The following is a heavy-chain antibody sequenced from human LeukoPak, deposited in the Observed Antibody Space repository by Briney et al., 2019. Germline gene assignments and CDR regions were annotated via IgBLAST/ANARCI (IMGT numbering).Heavy chain of an antibody. CDR3: ARGAGYSSSWYPPGVDY. CDR1: GCTFTSYG. V-gene: IGHV1-18*04. D-gene: IGHD6-13*01. CDR2: ISAYNGNT. J-gene: IGHJ4*02. Sequence: ASVTVSCKASGCTFTSYGTSWVRQAPGQGLEWMGWISAYNGNTNYAQKLQGRVTMTTDTSTSTAYMELRSLRSDDTAVYYCARGAGYSSSWYPPGVDYWGQGTLSPSPQ.